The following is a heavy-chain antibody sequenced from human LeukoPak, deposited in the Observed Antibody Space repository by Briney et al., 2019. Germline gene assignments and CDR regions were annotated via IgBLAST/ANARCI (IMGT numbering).Heavy chain of an antibody. J-gene: IGHJ4*02. D-gene: IGHD2-15*01. Sequence: SVKVSCKASGGTFSSYAISWVRQAPGQRLEWMGGIIPIFGTANYAQKFQGRVTITADESTSTAYMELSSLRSEDTAVYYCALRRYCSGGSCYSGNYWGQGTLVTVSS. CDR3: ALRRYCSGGSCYSGNY. CDR2: IIPIFGTA. V-gene: IGHV1-69*01. CDR1: GGTFSSYA.